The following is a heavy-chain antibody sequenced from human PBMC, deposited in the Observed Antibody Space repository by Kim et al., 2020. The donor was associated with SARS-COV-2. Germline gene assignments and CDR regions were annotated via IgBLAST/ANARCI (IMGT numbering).Heavy chain of an antibody. CDR2: T. V-gene: IGHV1-8*01. CDR3: ARGLQLWLVY. D-gene: IGHD6-19*01. J-gene: IGHJ4*02. Sequence: TGYAQKFQGRVTMTRNTSISTAYMELSSLRSEDTAVYYCARGLQLWLVYWGQGTLVTVSS.